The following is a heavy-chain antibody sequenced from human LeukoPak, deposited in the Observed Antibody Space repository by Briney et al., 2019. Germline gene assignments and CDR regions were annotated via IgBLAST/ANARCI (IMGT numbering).Heavy chain of an antibody. CDR3: AKVIAVTYTGAFDV. D-gene: IGHD6-19*01. Sequence: GGSLRLPCAVSGFTFSSYWMGWARQAPGKGLEWVAIINPDGGEKRYVDSVEGRFTISRDNAKNSLYLQMDSLRAEDTAVYYCAKVIAVTYTGAFDVWGQGTSVTASS. CDR1: GFTFSSYW. J-gene: IGHJ3*01. CDR2: INPDGGEK. V-gene: IGHV3-7*01.